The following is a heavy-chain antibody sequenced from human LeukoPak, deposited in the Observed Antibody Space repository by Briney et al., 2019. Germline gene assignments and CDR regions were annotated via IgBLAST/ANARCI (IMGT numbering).Heavy chain of an antibody. Sequence: PGGSLRLSCAASGFTFSSYAMHWVRQAPGKGLEWVAVIWYDGSNKYYADSVKGRFTISRDNSKNTLYLQMNSLRAEDTAVYYCARGARYYDSSGYYYYWGQGTLVTVSS. CDR1: GFTFSSYA. CDR2: IWYDGSNK. D-gene: IGHD3-22*01. J-gene: IGHJ4*02. V-gene: IGHV3-33*08. CDR3: ARGARYYDSSGYYYY.